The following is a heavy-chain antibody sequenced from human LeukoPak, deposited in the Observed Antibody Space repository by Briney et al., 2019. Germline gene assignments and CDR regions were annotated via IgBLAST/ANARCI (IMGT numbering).Heavy chain of an antibody. CDR2: MNPNSGNT. V-gene: IGHV1-8*01. J-gene: IGHJ4*02. CDR1: GYTFTSYD. CDR3: ARSRGVWFGELPEGAFDY. Sequence: EASVKVSCKASGYTFTSYDINWVRQATGQGLEWMGWMNPNSGNTGYAQKFQGRVTMTRNTSISTAYTELSSLRSDDTAVYYCARSRGVWFGELPEGAFDYWGQGTLVTVSS. D-gene: IGHD3-10*01.